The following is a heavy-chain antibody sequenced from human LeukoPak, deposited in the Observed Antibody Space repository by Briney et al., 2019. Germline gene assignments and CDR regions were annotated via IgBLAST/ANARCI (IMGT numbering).Heavy chain of an antibody. D-gene: IGHD3-10*01. CDR2: IRSNYAT. Sequence: GGSLRLSCAGSGFTFSGSAIHWVRQASGKGLEWVGRIRSNYATTYAASMKGRFTISRDDSQNTAYLQINSLKAEDTAVYYCTRLYDGSGTYYNGDYWGQGTLVTVSS. CDR3: TRLYDGSGTYYNGDY. CDR1: GFTFSGSA. J-gene: IGHJ4*02. V-gene: IGHV3-73*01.